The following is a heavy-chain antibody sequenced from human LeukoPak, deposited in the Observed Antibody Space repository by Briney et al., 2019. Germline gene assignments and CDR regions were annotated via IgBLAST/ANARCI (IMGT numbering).Heavy chain of an antibody. CDR2: INPSGGST. D-gene: IGHD6-13*01. J-gene: IGHJ4*02. CDR3: ARAFTAAGTGGYFDY. V-gene: IGHV1-46*01. Sequence: ASVKVSCKASGYTFTSYYMHWVRQAPGQGLEWMGIINPSGGSTSCAQKFQGRVTMTRDTSTSTVYMELSSLRSEDTAVYYCARAFTAAGTGGYFDYWGQGTLVTVSS. CDR1: GYTFTSYY.